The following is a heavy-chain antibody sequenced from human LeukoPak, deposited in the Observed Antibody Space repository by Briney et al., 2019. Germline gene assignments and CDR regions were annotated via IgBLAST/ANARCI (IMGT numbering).Heavy chain of an antibody. Sequence: GGSLRLSCAACGFTFSGYEMNWVRQAPGKGLEWVSYISRSGTIISYADSVRGRLTISRDNAKNSLYLQMNSLRAEDTAVYYCARERDDYYFDYWGQGTLVTVSS. CDR3: ARERDDYYFDY. D-gene: IGHD3-3*01. J-gene: IGHJ4*02. V-gene: IGHV3-48*03. CDR1: GFTFSGYE. CDR2: ISRSGTII.